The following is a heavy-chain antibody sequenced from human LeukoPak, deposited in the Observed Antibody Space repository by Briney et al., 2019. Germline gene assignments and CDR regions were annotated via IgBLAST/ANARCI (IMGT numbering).Heavy chain of an antibody. J-gene: IGHJ5*02. CDR2: TYYSGST. Sequence: SETLSLTCTVSGGSISSYYWSWIRQPPGKGLEWIGYTYYSGSTNYNPSLKSRVTISVDTSKNQFSLKLSSVTAADTAVYYCARDLRWGYNWFDPWGQGTLVTVSS. V-gene: IGHV4-59*01. CDR3: ARDLRWGYNWFDP. D-gene: IGHD4-23*01. CDR1: GGSISSYY.